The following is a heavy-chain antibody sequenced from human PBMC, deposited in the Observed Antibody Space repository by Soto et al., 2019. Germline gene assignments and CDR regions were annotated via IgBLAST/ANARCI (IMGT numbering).Heavy chain of an antibody. J-gene: IGHJ4*02. D-gene: IGHD4-17*01. CDR1: GGSISSYY. Sequence: PSETLSLTCTVSGGSISSYYWSWIRQPPGKGLEWIGYIYYSGSTNYNPSLKSRVTISVDTSKNQFSLKLSSVTAADTAVYYCARYGATVTTLNFDYWGQGTLVTVSS. CDR3: ARYGATVTTLNFDY. V-gene: IGHV4-59*01. CDR2: IYYSGST.